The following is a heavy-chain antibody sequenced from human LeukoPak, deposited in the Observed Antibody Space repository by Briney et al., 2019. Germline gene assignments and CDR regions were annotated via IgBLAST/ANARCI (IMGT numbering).Heavy chain of an antibody. V-gene: IGHV3-23*01. Sequence: GGSLRLSCAASGFTLSTYAMSWVRQTPGKGLEWVAATSSSDAGTYHADSVRGRFTISRDNSKNTLYLQMNSLRAEDAAVYFCAKAPVTSCRGAYCYPFDYWGQGTLVTVSS. CDR2: TSSSDAGT. J-gene: IGHJ4*02. D-gene: IGHD2-21*01. CDR3: AKAPVTSCRGAYCYPFDY. CDR1: GFTLSTYA.